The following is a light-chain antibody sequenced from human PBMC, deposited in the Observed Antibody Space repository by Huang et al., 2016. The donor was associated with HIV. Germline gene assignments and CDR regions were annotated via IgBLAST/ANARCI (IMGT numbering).Light chain of an antibody. CDR2: GAS. J-gene: IGKJ1*01. CDR1: QGVSNN. CDR3: QHYNNWPPWT. Sequence: EIVMTQSPATLFVSPGERGTLSCRASQGVSNNIAWYQQKPGQTPRLLIHGASTRATGIVAKFSGRGSGTEFTLTITSRQPEDSSVYYCQHYNNWPPWTFGPGTQVEI. V-gene: IGKV3D-15*01.